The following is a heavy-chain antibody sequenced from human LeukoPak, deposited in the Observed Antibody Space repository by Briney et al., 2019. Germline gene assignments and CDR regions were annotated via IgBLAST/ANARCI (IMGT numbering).Heavy chain of an antibody. CDR1: GYTFTNYE. Sequence: GASLKVSCKASGYTFTNYEINWVRQATGQGLEWMGWMNPRNGNTAYAQKFQGRVTMTRDTSITTAYLELSSLTSDDTAVYYCVKAAITLTLNADWFEPWGQGTLVTVSS. CDR2: MNPRNGNT. CDR3: VKAAITLTLNADWFEP. D-gene: IGHD5-18*01. V-gene: IGHV1-8*01. J-gene: IGHJ5*02.